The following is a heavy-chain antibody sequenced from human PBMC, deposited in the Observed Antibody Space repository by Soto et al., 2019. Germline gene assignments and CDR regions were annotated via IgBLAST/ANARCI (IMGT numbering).Heavy chain of an antibody. J-gene: IGHJ4*02. V-gene: IGHV3-30*18. CDR3: AKARIAVAGTTTYYFDY. CDR2: ISYDGSNK. D-gene: IGHD6-19*01. CDR1: GFTFSSYG. Sequence: GSLRLSCAASGFTFSSYGMHWVRQAPGKGLEWVAVISYDGSNKYYADSVKGRFTISRDNSKNTLYLQMNSLRAEDTAVYYCAKARIAVAGTTTYYFDYWGQGTLVTVSS.